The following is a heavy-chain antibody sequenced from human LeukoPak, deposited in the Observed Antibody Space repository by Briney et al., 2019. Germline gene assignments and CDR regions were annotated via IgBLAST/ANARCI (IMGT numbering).Heavy chain of an antibody. Sequence: PGGSLTLSCAASAFTFDDYAMHWVRQAPGKGLEWVSGISWNSGSIGYADSVKGRFTISRDNAKNSLYLQMNSLRAEDTALYYCAKDIGAYYYGSGSSGFFDYWGQGTLVTVSS. J-gene: IGHJ4*02. CDR2: ISWNSGSI. CDR1: AFTFDDYA. CDR3: AKDIGAYYYGSGSSGFFDY. V-gene: IGHV3-9*01. D-gene: IGHD3-10*01.